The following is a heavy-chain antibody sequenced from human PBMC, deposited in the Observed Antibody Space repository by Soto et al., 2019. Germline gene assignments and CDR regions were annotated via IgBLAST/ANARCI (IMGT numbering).Heavy chain of an antibody. J-gene: IGHJ6*02. D-gene: IGHD1-26*01. CDR2: IFSNDEK. V-gene: IGHV2-26*01. Sequence: QVTLKESGPVLVKPTETLTLTCTVSGFSLTNTRMGVSWIRQPPGKALEWLAHIFSNDEKSYSTSLKSRLTISKDTSKSQVVLTMTNMDPVDTATYDCARMWDRWEHYYSYGMDVWGQGTTVTVSS. CDR3: ARMWDRWEHYYSYGMDV. CDR1: GFSLTNTRMG.